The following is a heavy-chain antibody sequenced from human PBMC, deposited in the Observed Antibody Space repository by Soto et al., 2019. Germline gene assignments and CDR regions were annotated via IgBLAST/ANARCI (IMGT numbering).Heavy chain of an antibody. CDR2: ISGSGEST. D-gene: IGHD5-12*01. J-gene: IGHJ5*02. CDR1: GYTFSTYA. V-gene: IGHV3-23*01. Sequence: GGSLRLSCVASGYTFSTYALSWVRQAPGKGLEWVSAISGSGESTHYADAVKGRSTISRDNSKNTLHLQMNSLRVEDTALYYCAKGLEMATTRRNWFDPWGQGTLVTVCS. CDR3: AKGLEMATTRRNWFDP.